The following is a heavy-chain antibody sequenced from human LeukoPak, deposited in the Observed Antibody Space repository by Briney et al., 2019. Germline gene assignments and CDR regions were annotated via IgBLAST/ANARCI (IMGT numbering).Heavy chain of an antibody. CDR1: GYIFTSYA. CDR2: INTNTGNP. D-gene: IGHD2-15*01. CDR3: ARGGGFGYCSGGSCYLNWFDP. V-gene: IGHV7-4-1*02. J-gene: IGHJ5*02. Sequence: ASVKVSCKASGYIFTSYAMNWVRQAPGQGLEWMGWINTNTGNPTYAQGFTGRFVFSLDTSVSTAYLQISSLKAEDTAVYYCARGGGFGYCSGGSCYLNWFDPWGQGTLVTVSS.